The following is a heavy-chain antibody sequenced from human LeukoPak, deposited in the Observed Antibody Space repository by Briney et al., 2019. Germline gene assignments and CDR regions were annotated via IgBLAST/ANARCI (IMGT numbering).Heavy chain of an antibody. CDR2: ISPDGSTT. CDR3: ARVWSEFDY. J-gene: IGHJ4*02. V-gene: IGHV3-74*01. CDR1: GFTFRTYW. D-gene: IGHD3-16*01. Sequence: GGSLRLSCAASGFTFRTYWMHWVRQPPGKGLVWVSRISPDGSTTTYADSVKGRFTISRDNSKNTVFLQMDSLGVDDTAMYYCARVWSEFDYWGQGALVTVSS.